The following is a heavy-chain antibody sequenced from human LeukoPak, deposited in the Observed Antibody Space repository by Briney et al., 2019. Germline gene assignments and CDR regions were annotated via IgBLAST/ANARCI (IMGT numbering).Heavy chain of an antibody. CDR1: GGSFSGYY. D-gene: IGHD3-3*02. J-gene: IGHJ5*02. CDR2: INHSGST. V-gene: IGHV4-34*01. CDR3: ARGGIRRLRKGRWFDP. Sequence: SETLSLTCAVYGGSFSGYYWSWIRQPPGKGLGWIGEINHSGSTNYNPSLKSRVTISVDTSKNQFSLKLSSVTAADTAVYYCARGGIRRLRKGRWFDPWGQGTLVTVSS.